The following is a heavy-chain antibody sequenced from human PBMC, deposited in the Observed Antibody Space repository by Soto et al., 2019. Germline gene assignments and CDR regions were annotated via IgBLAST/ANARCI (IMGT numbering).Heavy chain of an antibody. CDR1: GGTFSSYG. J-gene: IGHJ5*02. CDR2: VIPMYGTA. V-gene: IGHV1-69*13. Sequence: SVKVSCKASGGTFSSYGISWVRQVPGQGLEWMGGVIPMYGTANHAQKFQGRVTMTADESTGTAYMELSSLRSEDTAVYFCARGVRRTTGWSPTNWFDPWGQGTLVTVSS. CDR3: ARGVRRTTGWSPTNWFDP. D-gene: IGHD6-19*01.